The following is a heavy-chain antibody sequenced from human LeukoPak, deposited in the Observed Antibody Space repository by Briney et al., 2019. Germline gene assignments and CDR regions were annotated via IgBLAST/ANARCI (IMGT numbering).Heavy chain of an antibody. J-gene: IGHJ4*02. D-gene: IGHD5-18*01. Sequence: GGSLRLSCAASGFTFSSYWMHWVRQAPGKGLEWVSAISGSGYTTYYADSVKGRFTISRDNSKNTLFLQMNSLRREDTAVYYCARQGYSYGYAFDYWGQGTLVTVSS. CDR2: ISGSGYTT. CDR3: ARQGYSYGYAFDY. V-gene: IGHV3-74*01. CDR1: GFTFSSYW.